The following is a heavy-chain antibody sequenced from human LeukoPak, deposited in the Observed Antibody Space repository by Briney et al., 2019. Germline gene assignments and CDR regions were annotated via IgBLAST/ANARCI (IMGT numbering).Heavy chain of an antibody. CDR3: ARDWDHIVVVPDNYYYYGMDV. CDR2: INTNTGNP. D-gene: IGHD2-2*01. Sequence: ASVRVSCEASGYTFTSYAMNWVRQAPGQGLEWMGWINTNTGNPTYAQGFTGRFVFSLDTSVSTAYLQISSLKAEDTAVYYCARDWDHIVVVPDNYYYYGMDVWGQGTTVTVSS. J-gene: IGHJ6*02. V-gene: IGHV7-4-1*02. CDR1: GYTFTSYA.